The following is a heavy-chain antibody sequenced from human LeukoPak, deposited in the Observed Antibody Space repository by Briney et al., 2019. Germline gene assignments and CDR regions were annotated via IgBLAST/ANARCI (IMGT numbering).Heavy chain of an antibody. CDR2: INPNTGGT. D-gene: IGHD5-18*01. Sequence: ASVKVSCKASGYTFTGYYMHWVRQAPGQGLEWVGWINPNTGGTNYAQKFQGRVTMTSDTSITTAYMELSRLRSDDTAVYYCARDIGSGYSYGLYNWFDPWGQGTLVTVSS. J-gene: IGHJ5*02. CDR3: ARDIGSGYSYGLYNWFDP. V-gene: IGHV1-2*02. CDR1: GYTFTGYY.